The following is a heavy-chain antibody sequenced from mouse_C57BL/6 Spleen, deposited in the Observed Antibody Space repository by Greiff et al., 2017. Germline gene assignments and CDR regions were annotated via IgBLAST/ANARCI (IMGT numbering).Heavy chain of an antibody. V-gene: IGHV1-63*01. CDR1: GYTITNYW. Sequence: VQLQQSGAELVRPGTSVKMSCKASGYTITNYWIGWAKQRPGHGLAWIGDIYPGGGYTNYTAKFKGKATLTADKSSSTAYMQFSSLTSEDSAIYYCARRDSSGYDYFDYWGQGTTLTVSS. CDR3: ARRDSSGYDYFDY. J-gene: IGHJ2*01. D-gene: IGHD3-2*02. CDR2: IYPGGGYT.